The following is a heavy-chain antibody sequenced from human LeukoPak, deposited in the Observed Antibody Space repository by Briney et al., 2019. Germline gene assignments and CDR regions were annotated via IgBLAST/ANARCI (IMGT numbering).Heavy chain of an antibody. J-gene: IGHJ3*02. CDR2: IYYSGST. CDR1: GGSTSSYY. Sequence: PETLSLTCIVSGGSTSSYYWSWIRHPPGKGREWIGYIYYSGSTNYNPSLKSRVTISVDTSKNQCSLKLSSVTAADTAVYYCARPRRDGYNNDAFDIWGQGTMVTVSS. V-gene: IGHV4-59*08. CDR3: ARPRRDGYNNDAFDI. D-gene: IGHD5-24*01.